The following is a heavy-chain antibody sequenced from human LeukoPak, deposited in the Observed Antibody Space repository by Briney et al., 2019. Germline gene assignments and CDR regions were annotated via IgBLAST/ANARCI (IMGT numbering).Heavy chain of an antibody. D-gene: IGHD3-22*01. V-gene: IGHV4-59*01. CDR1: GGSISSYY. CDR3: ARSPYDSSGYYYFFDY. J-gene: IGHJ4*02. CDR2: IYYSGST. Sequence: PSETLSLTCTVSGGSISSYYWSWIRQPPGKGLEWIGYIYYSGSTNYNPSLKSRVTISVDTSKNQFSLKLSSVTAADTAVYYCARSPYDSSGYYYFFDYWGQGTLVTVSS.